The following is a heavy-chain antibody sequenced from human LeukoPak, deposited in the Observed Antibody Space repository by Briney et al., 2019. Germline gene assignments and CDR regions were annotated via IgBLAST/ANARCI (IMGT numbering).Heavy chain of an antibody. J-gene: IGHJ4*02. Sequence: ASVKVSCKASGYTFTGYYMHWVRQAPGQGLEWMGWINPNSGGTNYAQKFQGRVTMTRDTSISTAYMELSRLRSDDTAVYYCARDDPYYYDSSGYYSFNPFDYWGQGTLVTVSS. CDR2: INPNSGGT. CDR3: ARDDPYYYDSSGYYSFNPFDY. V-gene: IGHV1-2*02. CDR1: GYTFTGYY. D-gene: IGHD3-22*01.